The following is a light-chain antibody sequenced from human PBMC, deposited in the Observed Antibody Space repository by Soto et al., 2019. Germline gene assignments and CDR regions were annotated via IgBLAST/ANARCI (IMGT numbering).Light chain of an antibody. CDR3: QVWDRDVVPVV. CDR2: RDK. Sequence: SYELTQPLSVSVALGQTATITCAGNNIGDRNVHWYQQRPGQAPVLVIYRDKNRPSGIPERFSGSNSGSTATLTINRAQVGDEADYYCQVWDRDVVPVVFGGGTKVTVL. CDR1: NIGDRN. J-gene: IGLJ2*01. V-gene: IGLV3-9*01.